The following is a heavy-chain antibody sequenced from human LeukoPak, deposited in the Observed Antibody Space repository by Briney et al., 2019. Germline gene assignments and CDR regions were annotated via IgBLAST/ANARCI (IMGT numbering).Heavy chain of an antibody. D-gene: IGHD2-15*01. CDR3: ARAVVVAKRERWFDP. J-gene: IGHJ5*02. CDR1: GYTFTSYG. CDR2: ISAYNGNT. Sequence: ASVKVSCKASGYTFTSYGISWVRQAPGQGLEWMGWISAYNGNTNYAQKLKGRVTMTTDTSTSTAYMELRSLRSDDTAVYYSARAVVVAKRERWFDPWGQGTLVTVSS. V-gene: IGHV1-18*01.